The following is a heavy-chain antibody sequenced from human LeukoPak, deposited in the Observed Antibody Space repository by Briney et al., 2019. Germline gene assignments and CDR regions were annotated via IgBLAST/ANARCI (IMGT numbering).Heavy chain of an antibody. J-gene: IGHJ4*02. V-gene: IGHV3-23*01. Sequence: GGSLGLSCAASGFTFSNYAMTWVRQAPGKGLEWVSAVTSSGSTYYADSVKGRFTISRDNSKNTLYLQVNSLRAEDTAVYYCARVRYDSTASYFDYWGQGTLVTVSS. CDR1: GFTFSNYA. CDR3: ARVRYDSTASYFDY. CDR2: VTSSGST. D-gene: IGHD3-22*01.